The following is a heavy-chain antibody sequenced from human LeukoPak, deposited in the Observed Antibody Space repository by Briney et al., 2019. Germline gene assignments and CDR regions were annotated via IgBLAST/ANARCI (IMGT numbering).Heavy chain of an antibody. J-gene: IGHJ4*02. CDR1: GFTFSTYS. CDR3: VRDTGGGDSDF. CDR2: ITRDSDSL. V-gene: IGHV3-21*01. Sequence: GGSLRLSCVASGFTFSTYSMNWVRQAPGKGLEWVSSITRDSDSLYYADSLKGRFTISRDNAKNSLYLQMSSLRAEDTAVYYPVRDTGGGDSDFWGQGTLVTVSS. D-gene: IGHD4-23*01.